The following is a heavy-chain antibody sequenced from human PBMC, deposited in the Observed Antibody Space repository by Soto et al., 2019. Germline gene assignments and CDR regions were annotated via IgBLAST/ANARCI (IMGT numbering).Heavy chain of an antibody. CDR1: GFTFSSYD. J-gene: IGHJ3*02. CDR2: IGTAGDT. V-gene: IGHV3-13*01. CDR3: ARGEGGANNDAFDI. Sequence: GGSLRLSCAASGFTFSSYDMHWVRQATGKGLEWVSAIGTAGDTYYPGSVKGRFTISRENAKNSLYLQMNSLRAGDTAVYYCARGEGGANNDAFDIWGQGTMVTV. D-gene: IGHD1-26*01.